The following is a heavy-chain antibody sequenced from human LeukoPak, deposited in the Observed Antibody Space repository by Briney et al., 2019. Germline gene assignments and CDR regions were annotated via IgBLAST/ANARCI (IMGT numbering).Heavy chain of an antibody. CDR3: ASYYYDSSGYYGVPDY. D-gene: IGHD3-22*01. J-gene: IGHJ4*02. CDR2: IIPIFGTA. V-gene: IGHV1-69*13. Sequence: ASVKVSCKASGGTFSSYAISWVRQAPGQGLEWMGGIIPIFGTANYAQKFQGRVTITADESTSTAYMELSSLRSEDTAVYYCASYYYDSSGYYGVPDYWGQGTLVTVSS. CDR1: GGTFSSYA.